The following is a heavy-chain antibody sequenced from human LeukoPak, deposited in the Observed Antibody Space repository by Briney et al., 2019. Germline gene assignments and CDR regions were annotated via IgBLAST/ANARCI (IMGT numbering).Heavy chain of an antibody. CDR2: IYYSGST. CDR1: GGSISSYY. CDR3: ARIASYNWNYAAYFDY. Sequence: SETLSLTCTVSGGSISSYYWSWIRQPPGKGLEWIGYIYYSGSTNYNPSLKGRVTISVDTSKNQFSLKLSSVTAADTAVYYCARIASYNWNYAAYFDYWGQGTLVTVSS. J-gene: IGHJ4*02. D-gene: IGHD1-7*01. V-gene: IGHV4-59*01.